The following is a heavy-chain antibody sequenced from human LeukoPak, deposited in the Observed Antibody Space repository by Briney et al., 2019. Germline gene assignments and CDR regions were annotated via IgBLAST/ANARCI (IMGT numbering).Heavy chain of an antibody. CDR3: ARHNVASDGARLFDF. CDR2: IYHSGYA. Sequence: SETLSLTCSVSGGSVSSNYWAWLRQPPGKGPEWIGYIYHSGYAKYNPSFKSRVTMPVDTSKSQFSLQLTSVTAADTAVYYCARHNVASDGARLFDFWGRGTLVAVSS. J-gene: IGHJ4*02. CDR1: GGSVSSNY. D-gene: IGHD4-17*01. V-gene: IGHV4-59*08.